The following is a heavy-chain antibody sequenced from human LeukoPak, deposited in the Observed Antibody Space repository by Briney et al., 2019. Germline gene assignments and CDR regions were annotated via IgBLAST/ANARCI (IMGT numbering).Heavy chain of an antibody. J-gene: IGHJ3*02. CDR2: VSQSGGA. CDR3: AGSYGGNAVGPFDI. Sequence: SETLSLTCAVSGGSFSGYHCSWLRQTPGKGLEWIGEVSQSGGASYNPSLESRVTISVETSKNHFSLKLSSVTAADTAMYYCAGSYGGNAVGPFDIWGQGTMVTVSS. V-gene: IGHV4-34*01. CDR1: GGSFSGYH. D-gene: IGHD4-23*01.